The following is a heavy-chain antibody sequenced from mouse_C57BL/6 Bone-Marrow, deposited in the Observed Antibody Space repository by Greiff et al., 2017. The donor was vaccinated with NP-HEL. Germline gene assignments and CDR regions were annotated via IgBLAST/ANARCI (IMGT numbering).Heavy chain of an antibody. J-gene: IGHJ3*01. V-gene: IGHV2-2*01. CDR1: GFSLTSYG. CDR2: IWSGGST. CDR3: ARKDGNYEFAY. D-gene: IGHD2-1*01. Sequence: VQLQQSGPGLVQPSQSLSITCTVSGFSLTSYGVHWVRQSPGKGLEWLGVIWSGGSTDYNAAFISRLSISKDNSKIQVFFKMNSLQADDTAIYYCARKDGNYEFAYWGQGTLVTVSA.